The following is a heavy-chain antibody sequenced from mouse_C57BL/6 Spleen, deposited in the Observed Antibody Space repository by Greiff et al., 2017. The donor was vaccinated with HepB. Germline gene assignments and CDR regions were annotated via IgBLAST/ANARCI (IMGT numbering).Heavy chain of an antibody. Sequence: VQLQQSGAELVRPGASVTLSCKASGYTFTDYEMHWVKQTPVHGLEWIGAIDPETGGTAYNQKFKGKAILTADKSSSTAYMELRSLTSEDSAVYYCTLRGDSYAVDYWGQGTSVTVSS. CDR2: IDPETGGT. V-gene: IGHV1-15*01. CDR3: TLRGDSYAVDY. D-gene: IGHD3-1*01. CDR1: GYTFTDYE. J-gene: IGHJ4*01.